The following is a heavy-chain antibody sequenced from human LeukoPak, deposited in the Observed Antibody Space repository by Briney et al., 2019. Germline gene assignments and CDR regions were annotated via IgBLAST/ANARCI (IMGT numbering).Heavy chain of an antibody. CDR1: GYSFTSSW. V-gene: IGHV5-51*01. CDR3: ARWFSGSSYYFDY. Sequence: GESLKISCKGSGYSFTSSWIGWVRQMPGKGLEWMGIIYPGDFDTRYSPSFQGQVTISADKSISTAYLQWSSLKASDTAMYYCARWFSGSSYYFDYWGQGTLVTVSS. CDR2: IYPGDFDT. J-gene: IGHJ4*02. D-gene: IGHD1-26*01.